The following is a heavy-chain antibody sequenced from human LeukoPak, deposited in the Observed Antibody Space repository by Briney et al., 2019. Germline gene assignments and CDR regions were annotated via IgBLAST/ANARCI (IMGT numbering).Heavy chain of an antibody. CDR1: GFTFSSYA. D-gene: IGHD2-15*01. CDR2: ISYDGSNK. Sequence: GRSLRLSCAASGFTFSSYAMHWVRQAPGKGLEWVAVISYDGSNKYYADSVKGRFTISRDNSKNTLYLQMNSLRAEDTAVYYCARGTHYCSGGSCYWFDPWGQGTLVTVSS. CDR3: ARGTHYCSGGSCYWFDP. J-gene: IGHJ5*02. V-gene: IGHV3-30-3*01.